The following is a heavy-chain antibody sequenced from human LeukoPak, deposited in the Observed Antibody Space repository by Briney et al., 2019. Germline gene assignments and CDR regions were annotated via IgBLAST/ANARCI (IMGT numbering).Heavy chain of an antibody. CDR3: ARGVNYDFWSGYYTARQETFDY. Sequence: ASVKVSCKASGYTFTSYDINWVRQAPGQGLEWMGWMNPNSGNTGYAQKFQGRVTITRNTSISTAYMELSSLRSDDTAVYYCARGVNYDFWSGYYTARQETFDYWGQGTLVTVSS. J-gene: IGHJ4*02. CDR1: GYTFTSYD. CDR2: MNPNSGNT. D-gene: IGHD3-3*01. V-gene: IGHV1-8*03.